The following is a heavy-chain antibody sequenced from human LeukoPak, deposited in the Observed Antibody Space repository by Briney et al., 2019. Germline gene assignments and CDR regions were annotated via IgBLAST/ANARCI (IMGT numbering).Heavy chain of an antibody. V-gene: IGHV4-59*08. J-gene: IGHJ3*02. Sequence: PSETLSLTCTVSGGSISSYYWSWIRQPPGKGLEWIGYIYYSGSTNYNPSLKSRVTISVDTSKNQFSLKLSSVTAADTAVYYCARRRRWLQLGAFDIWGQGTMVTVSS. CDR2: IYYSGST. CDR3: ARRRRWLQLGAFDI. CDR1: GGSISSYY. D-gene: IGHD5-24*01.